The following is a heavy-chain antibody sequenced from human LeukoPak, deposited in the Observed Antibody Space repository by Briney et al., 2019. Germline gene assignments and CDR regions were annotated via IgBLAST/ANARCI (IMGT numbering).Heavy chain of an antibody. CDR3: AKCGAPTAY. Sequence: GGSLRLSCAAPGLTPSDHYMDGVRQAPGKGLEWVGRIRDKASSYATEYVASVKGRFTISRDESNNSLYLQMNSLKTEDTAVYYCAKCGAPTAYWGQGTLVTVSS. CDR1: GLTPSDHY. D-gene: IGHD3-10*01. J-gene: IGHJ4*02. CDR2: IRDKASSYAT. V-gene: IGHV3-72*01.